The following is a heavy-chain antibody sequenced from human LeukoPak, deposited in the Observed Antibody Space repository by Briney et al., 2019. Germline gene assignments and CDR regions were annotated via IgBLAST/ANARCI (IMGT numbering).Heavy chain of an antibody. V-gene: IGHV1-69*01. J-gene: IGHJ4*02. CDR2: IIPIFGTA. CDR1: GGTSSSYA. CDR3: ARSSSPRLHFDY. D-gene: IGHD2-15*01. Sequence: SVKVSCKASGGTSSSYAISWVRQAPGQGLEWMGGIIPIFGTANYAQKFQGRVTNTADESTSTAYMELSSLRSEDTAVYYCARSSSPRLHFDYWGQGTLVTVSS.